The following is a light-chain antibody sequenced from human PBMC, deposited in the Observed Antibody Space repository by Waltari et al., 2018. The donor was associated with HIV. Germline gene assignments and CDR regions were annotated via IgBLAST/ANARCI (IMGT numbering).Light chain of an antibody. Sequence: DIQLTQSPSFLSASVGDRVTITCRASQGINHFLAWYQQKPGKAPKLLIYSTSTLYSGVPSRFSGSGSGTEFTLTISSLQPEDFATYYYQQVNRSPLTFGGGTKVEIK. CDR3: QQVNRSPLT. CDR1: QGINHF. CDR2: STS. V-gene: IGKV1-9*01. J-gene: IGKJ4*01.